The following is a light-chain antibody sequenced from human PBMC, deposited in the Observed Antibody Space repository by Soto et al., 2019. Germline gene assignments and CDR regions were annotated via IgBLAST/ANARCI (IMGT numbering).Light chain of an antibody. Sequence: QSVLTQSASVSGSPGQSITISCTGTSSDVGSYNLVSWYQQHPGNAPKLMICEGSKRPSGVSNRFSGSKSGNTASLTISGLQAEDEADYYCCSYASSRTYVFGTGTKVTLL. CDR3: CSYASSRTYV. CDR1: SSDVGSYNL. CDR2: EGS. J-gene: IGLJ1*01. V-gene: IGLV2-23*01.